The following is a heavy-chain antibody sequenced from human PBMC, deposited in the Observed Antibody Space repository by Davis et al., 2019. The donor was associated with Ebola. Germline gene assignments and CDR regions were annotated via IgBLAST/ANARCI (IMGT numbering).Heavy chain of an antibody. CDR2: IWYDGSNK. J-gene: IGHJ2*01. D-gene: IGHD4/OR15-4a*01. CDR1: GFTFSSYG. V-gene: IGHV3-30*02. Sequence: GGSLRLSCAASGFTFSSYGMHWVRQAPGKGLEWVAVIWYDGSNKYYADSVKGRFTISRDNSKNTVYLQMNSLRAEDTALYYCAKDKTMATQYWYFDLWGRGTLVTVSS. CDR3: AKDKTMATQYWYFDL.